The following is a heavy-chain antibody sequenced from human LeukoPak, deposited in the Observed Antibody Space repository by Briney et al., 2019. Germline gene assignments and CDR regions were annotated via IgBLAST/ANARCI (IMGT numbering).Heavy chain of an antibody. CDR1: GYTFTSYD. V-gene: IGHV1-8*01. CDR2: MNPNSGNT. Sequence: ASVTVSCKASGYTFTSYDINWVRQAAGQGLEWMGWMNPNSGNTVYAQKFQGRVTMTRNISISTAYMELSSLRSEDTAVYYCATSSGDYWGQGTLVTVSS. CDR3: ATSSGDY. J-gene: IGHJ4*02. D-gene: IGHD3-10*01.